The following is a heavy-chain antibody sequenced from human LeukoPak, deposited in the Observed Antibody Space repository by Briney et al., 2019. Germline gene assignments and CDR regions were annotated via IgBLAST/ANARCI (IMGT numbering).Heavy chain of an antibody. D-gene: IGHD3-22*01. CDR2: IKSKTDGETT. J-gene: IGHJ6*02. Sequence: GGSLRLSCAASGFTFNNAWMSWVRKAPGKGLEWVGRIKSKTDGETTDYAAPVKGRFAISRDDSKNTLYLQMNSLKTEDTAVYYCADLFRSGYLFGMDVWGQGTTVTVSS. V-gene: IGHV3-15*01. CDR1: GFTFNNAW. CDR3: ADLFRSGYLFGMDV.